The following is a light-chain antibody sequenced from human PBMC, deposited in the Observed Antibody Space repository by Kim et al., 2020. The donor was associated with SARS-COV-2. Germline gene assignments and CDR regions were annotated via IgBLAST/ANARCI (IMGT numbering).Light chain of an antibody. V-gene: IGLV3-1*01. CDR1: KSGDKY. Sequence: SYELTQPPSVSVSPGQTASITCSGDKSGDKYACWYQQKPGQSPVLVIYQDSKRPSGIPERFSGSNSGNTVTLTISGTQAMDEADYYCQAWDSSTAVFGG. CDR3: QAWDSSTAV. J-gene: IGLJ2*01. CDR2: QDS.